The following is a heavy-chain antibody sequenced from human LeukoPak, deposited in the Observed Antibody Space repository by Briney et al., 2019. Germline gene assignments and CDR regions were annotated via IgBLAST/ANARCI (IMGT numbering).Heavy chain of an antibody. CDR3: ARHSKYYYDSSGSYVGYFQH. CDR1: GGSISVYY. CDR2: IYYSGST. Sequence: SETLSLTCIVSGGSISVYYWSWIRQPPGKGLEWIGYIYYSGSTNYNPSLRSRVTISVDTSKNQFSLKLSSVTAADAAVYYCARHSKYYYDSSGSYVGYFQHWGQGTLVTVSS. V-gene: IGHV4-59*08. J-gene: IGHJ1*01. D-gene: IGHD3-22*01.